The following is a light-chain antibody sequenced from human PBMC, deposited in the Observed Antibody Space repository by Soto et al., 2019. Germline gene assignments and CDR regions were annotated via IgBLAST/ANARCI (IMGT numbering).Light chain of an antibody. CDR3: MQALQTPRDT. V-gene: IGKV2-28*01. CDR2: LGS. J-gene: IGKJ4*01. CDR1: QSLLHSNGYNY. Sequence: VMTQSPLSLPVTPGEPASISCRSSQSLLHSNGYNYLDWYLQKPGQSPQLLIYLGSNRASGVPDRFSGSGSGTDFTLKISRVEAQDVGVYYCMQALQTPRDTFGGGTKVDIK.